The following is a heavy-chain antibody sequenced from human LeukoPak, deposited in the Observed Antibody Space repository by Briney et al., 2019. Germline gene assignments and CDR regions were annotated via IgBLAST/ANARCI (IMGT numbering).Heavy chain of an antibody. CDR2: MNPNSGNT. V-gene: IGHV1-8*03. CDR3: AKGESGSGGNDYYFVS. J-gene: IGHJ4*02. CDR1: GYTFTSFD. Sequence: ASVKVSCKASGYTFTSFDINWVRQATGQGLEWMGWMNPNSGNTGYAQKFQSRVTITRNTSISTAYMELSSLRSEDTAVYYCAKGESGSGGNDYYFVSWGQGTLVTVSS. D-gene: IGHD4-23*01.